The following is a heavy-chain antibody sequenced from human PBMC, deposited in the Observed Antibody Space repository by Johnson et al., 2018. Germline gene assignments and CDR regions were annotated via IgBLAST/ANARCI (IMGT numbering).Heavy chain of an antibody. D-gene: IGHD3-10*01. Sequence: QVQLVQSGAEVKKPGSSVRVSCKASGGMFSTFAISWVRQAPGQGLEWIGGIIPMFGTPNYEQKFQGRVTITADESTGTAYMELSSLRCDDTAVYYCARDPGGDSGNYGLDVWGQGTTGTVSS. CDR2: IIPMFGTP. J-gene: IGHJ6*02. CDR1: GGMFSTFA. V-gene: IGHV1-69*01. CDR3: ARDPGGDSGNYGLDV.